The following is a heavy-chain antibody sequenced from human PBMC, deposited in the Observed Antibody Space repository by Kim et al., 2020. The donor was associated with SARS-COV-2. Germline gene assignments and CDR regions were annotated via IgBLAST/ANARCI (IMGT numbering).Heavy chain of an antibody. CDR3: AREASVDGNPDNWFDP. Sequence: GGSLRLSCAASGFSFSSYGMHWARQAPGKGLEWVAVIWADGSEKFHTDSVRGRFAISRDNSMDTLYLQMNILRVEDTAVYYCAREASVDGNPDNWFDPWGQGTLVTVSS. CDR2: IWADGSEK. D-gene: IGHD6-13*01. CDR1: GFSFSSYG. V-gene: IGHV3-33*01. J-gene: IGHJ5*02.